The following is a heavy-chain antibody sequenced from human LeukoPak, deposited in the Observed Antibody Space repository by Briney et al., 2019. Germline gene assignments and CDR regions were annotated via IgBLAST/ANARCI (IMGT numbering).Heavy chain of an antibody. Sequence: SGGSLRLSCAASGFTFDDYAMSWVRQAPGKGLEWVSAITGSGGNTYYADSVKGRFTTSRDNSKNTVYLQVDSLRAEDTAEYYCAKTSGWPYYFDYWGQGTLVTVSS. D-gene: IGHD6-19*01. J-gene: IGHJ4*02. CDR1: GFTFDDYA. CDR2: ITGSGGNT. V-gene: IGHV3-23*01. CDR3: AKTSGWPYYFDY.